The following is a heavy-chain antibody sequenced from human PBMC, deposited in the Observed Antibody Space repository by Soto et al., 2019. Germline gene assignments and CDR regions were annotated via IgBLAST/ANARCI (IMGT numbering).Heavy chain of an antibody. D-gene: IGHD2-15*01. V-gene: IGHV4-59*01. CDR1: GGSMRNVY. CDR2: IFHSGNA. CDR3: ARAHAPTLPFDY. Sequence: XATLSLTCTVSGGSMRNVYWSWIRQPPGKRLEWIGFIFHSGNAKYNPSLKSRVTISIDTSKSQFSLSLDSVTAADTAVYFCARAHAPTLPFDYWGLGTLVTVSS. J-gene: IGHJ4*01.